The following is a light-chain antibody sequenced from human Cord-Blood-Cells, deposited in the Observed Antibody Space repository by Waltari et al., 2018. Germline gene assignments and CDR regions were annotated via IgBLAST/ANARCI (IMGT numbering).Light chain of an antibody. CDR3: QSYDSSSLWV. V-gene: IGLV6-57*01. Sequence: NFMLTQPHSVSESPGKTVTISCTRSSGSIASNYVQWYQQRPGSSPTTVIYADNQRPPGGPDRFSGSIGSSSNPASLTISGLKTEDEADYYCQSYDSSSLWVFGGGTKLTVL. J-gene: IGLJ3*02. CDR2: ADN. CDR1: SGSIASNY.